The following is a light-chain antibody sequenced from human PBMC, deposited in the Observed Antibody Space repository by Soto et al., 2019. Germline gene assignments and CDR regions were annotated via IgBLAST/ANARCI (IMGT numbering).Light chain of an antibody. Sequence: SVLTQPPSVSGSPGQSITISCPGTSSDIGGYKYVSWYQQHPGKAPKLMIYDVSNRPSGVSNRFSGSKSGNTATLTISGLQGEDEAEYYCSSYTGGSTYVFGTGTKVTVL. CDR2: DVS. J-gene: IGLJ1*01. CDR3: SSYTGGSTYV. V-gene: IGLV2-14*01. CDR1: SSDIGGYKY.